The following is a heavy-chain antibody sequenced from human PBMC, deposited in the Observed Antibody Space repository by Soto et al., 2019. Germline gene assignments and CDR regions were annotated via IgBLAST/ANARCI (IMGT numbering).Heavy chain of an antibody. V-gene: IGHV3-33*01. CDR3: ARGNYGASGIDY. Sequence: AGGSLRLSCEGSGFTFSNYGIHWVRQAPGMGLDWVAVIWYDGNNKYYSESVKGRFTISRDNSKNTVFLEMSSLRAEDTAVYYCARGNYGASGIDYWGPGALVTVS. CDR2: IWYDGNNK. J-gene: IGHJ4*02. CDR1: GFTFSNYG. D-gene: IGHD1-7*01.